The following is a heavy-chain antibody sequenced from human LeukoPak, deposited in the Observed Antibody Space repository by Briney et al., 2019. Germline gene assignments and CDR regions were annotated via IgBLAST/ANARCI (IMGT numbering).Heavy chain of an antibody. Sequence: PGGSLRLSCAASGFTFDDYTMHWVRHAPGKGLEWVSLISWDGGSTYYADSVKGRFTISRDNSKNSLYLQMNSLRTEDTALYYCAKDYGRWNDVQSNYYMDVWGKGTTVTVSS. D-gene: IGHD1-1*01. CDR3: AKDYGRWNDVQSNYYMDV. V-gene: IGHV3-43*01. CDR2: ISWDGGST. CDR1: GFTFDDYT. J-gene: IGHJ6*03.